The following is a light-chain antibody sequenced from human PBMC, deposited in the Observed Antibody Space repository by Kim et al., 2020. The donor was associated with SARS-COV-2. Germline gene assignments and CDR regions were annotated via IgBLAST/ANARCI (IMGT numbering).Light chain of an antibody. CDR1: KGHSNCF. Sequence: SVKLPCTRRKGHSNCFVAWHQQQPGKAPRFLMKVEGSGSYNKGGGVPDRFSGSRSGADRYLIISNLHSEDEADYYCETWDSNIQVFGGGTQLTVL. CDR3: ETWDSNIQV. V-gene: IGLV4-60*03. CDR2: VEGSGSY. J-gene: IGLJ3*02.